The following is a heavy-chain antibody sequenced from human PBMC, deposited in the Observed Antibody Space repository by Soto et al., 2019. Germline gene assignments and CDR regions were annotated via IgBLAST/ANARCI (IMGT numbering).Heavy chain of an antibody. CDR1: GYSFATYW. D-gene: IGHD2-2*02. Sequence: GESLKISCQGSGYSFATYWIGWVRQMPGKGLEWMGIIYPGDSDTRYSPSFQGRVTISADKSISTAYLQWSSLKASDTAIYYCATGGYCSDTTCYNFFDYWGLGTLVTVSS. CDR2: IYPGDSDT. V-gene: IGHV5-51*01. CDR3: ATGGYCSDTTCYNFFDY. J-gene: IGHJ4*02.